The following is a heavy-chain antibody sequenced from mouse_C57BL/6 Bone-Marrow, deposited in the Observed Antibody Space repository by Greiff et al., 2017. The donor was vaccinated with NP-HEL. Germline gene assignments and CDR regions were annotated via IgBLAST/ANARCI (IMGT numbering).Heavy chain of an antibody. D-gene: IGHD1-1*01. V-gene: IGHV5-4*03. J-gene: IGHJ3*01. Sequence: EVKLMESGGGLVKPGGSLKLSCAASGFTFSSYAMSWVRQTPEKRLEWVATISDGGSYTYYPDNVKGRFTISRDNAKNNLYLQMSHLKSEDTAMYYCARGPYYYGSWYWGQGTLVTVSA. CDR1: GFTFSSYA. CDR2: ISDGGSYT. CDR3: ARGPYYYGSWY.